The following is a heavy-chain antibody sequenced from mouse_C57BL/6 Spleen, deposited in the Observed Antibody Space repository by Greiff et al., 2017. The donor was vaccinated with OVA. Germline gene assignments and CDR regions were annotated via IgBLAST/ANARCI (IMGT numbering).Heavy chain of an antibody. D-gene: IGHD2-2*01. Sequence: QVQLQQSGPELVKPGASVKISCKASGYAFSSSWMNWVKQRPGTGLEWIGRIYPGDGDTNYNGKFKGKATLTVDKSSSTACMQLSSLTSEDSAVYFCARYETGYNYAMDYGGQGTSVTVSS. V-gene: IGHV1-82*01. CDR1: GYAFSSSW. CDR2: IYPGDGDT. CDR3: ARYETGYNYAMDY. J-gene: IGHJ4*01.